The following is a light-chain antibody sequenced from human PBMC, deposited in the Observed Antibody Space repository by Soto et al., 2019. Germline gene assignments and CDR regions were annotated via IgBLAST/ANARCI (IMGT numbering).Light chain of an antibody. V-gene: IGLV2-14*01. CDR1: ISDIGAYNY. Sequence: QSALTQPASVSGSPGQSITISCTGSISDIGAYNYVSWYQQHPGKAPKLMIYDVTNRPSGLSNRFSGSKSGSTASLTISGLQAEDEADYYCSSYTSSRIRVFGGGTKLTVL. CDR2: DVT. J-gene: IGLJ3*02. CDR3: SSYTSSRIRV.